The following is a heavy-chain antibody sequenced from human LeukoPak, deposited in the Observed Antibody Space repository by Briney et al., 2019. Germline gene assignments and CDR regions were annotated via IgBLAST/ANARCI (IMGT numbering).Heavy chain of an antibody. Sequence: PGGSLRLSCAASGFTFSSYGMHWVRQAPGKGLEWVAVISYDGSNKYYADSVKGRFTISRDNSKNTLYLQMNSLRAEDTAVYYCAKILGCSSTSCYYWDVWGQGTTVTVSS. CDR1: GFTFSSYG. D-gene: IGHD2-2*01. CDR3: AKILGCSSTSCYYWDV. CDR2: ISYDGSNK. J-gene: IGHJ6*02. V-gene: IGHV3-30*18.